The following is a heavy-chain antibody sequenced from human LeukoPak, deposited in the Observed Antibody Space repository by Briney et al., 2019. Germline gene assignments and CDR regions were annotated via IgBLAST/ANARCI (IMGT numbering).Heavy chain of an antibody. CDR1: GFTFSSYG. J-gene: IGHJ6*03. D-gene: IGHD6-19*01. V-gene: IGHV3-23*01. Sequence: GGSLRLSCAASGFTFSSYGMSWVRQAPGKGLEWVSAISGSGGSTYYADSVKGRFTISRDNAKNSLYLQMNSLRSDDTAVYYCARDWYSSGWYAGNYYYYMDVWGKGTTVTISS. CDR3: ARDWYSSGWYAGNYYYYMDV. CDR2: ISGSGGST.